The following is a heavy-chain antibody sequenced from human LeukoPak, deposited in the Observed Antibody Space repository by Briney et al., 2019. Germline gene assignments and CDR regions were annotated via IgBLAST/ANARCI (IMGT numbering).Heavy chain of an antibody. J-gene: IGHJ6*03. Sequence: GGSLRLSCAASGFTFSSYGMHWVRQAPGKGLEWVAVIWYDGSNKYYADSMKGRFTISRDNSKNTLYLQMNSLRAEDTAVYYCARDRSATASYYYYYMDVRGKGTTVTVSS. D-gene: IGHD2-15*01. CDR1: GFTFSSYG. V-gene: IGHV3-33*01. CDR2: IWYDGSNK. CDR3: ARDRSATASYYYYYMDV.